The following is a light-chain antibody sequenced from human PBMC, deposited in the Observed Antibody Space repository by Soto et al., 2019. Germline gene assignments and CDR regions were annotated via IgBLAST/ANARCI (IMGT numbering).Light chain of an antibody. Sequence: EIVLTQSPATLSLSPGERATLSCRASQSITNHLAWYQQKPGQAPRLLIYDASNRAAGIPVRFNGSGSGTDFTLTISSLEPEDFAVYYCQHRDDWPPGATFGGGTKVEI. CDR1: QSITNH. CDR2: DAS. J-gene: IGKJ4*01. CDR3: QHRDDWPPGAT. V-gene: IGKV3-11*01.